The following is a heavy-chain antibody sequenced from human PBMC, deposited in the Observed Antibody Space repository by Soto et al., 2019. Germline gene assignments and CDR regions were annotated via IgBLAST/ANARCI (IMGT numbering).Heavy chain of an antibody. Sequence: EVQLLESGGGLVQPGGSLRLSCAASGFTFSSYAMSWVRQAPGKGLEWVSAISGSGGSTYYADSVKGRFTISRDNSKNTNDLQMNSLRAEDTAVYYCANPPYGDQRWDYWGQGTLVTVSS. D-gene: IGHD4-17*01. V-gene: IGHV3-23*01. CDR1: GFTFSSYA. J-gene: IGHJ4*02. CDR2: ISGSGGST. CDR3: ANPPYGDQRWDY.